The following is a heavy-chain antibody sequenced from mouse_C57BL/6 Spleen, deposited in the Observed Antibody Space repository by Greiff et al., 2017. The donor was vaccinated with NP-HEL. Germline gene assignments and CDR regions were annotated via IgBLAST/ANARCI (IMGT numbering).Heavy chain of an antibody. CDR1: GFTFSSYG. Sequence: EVKLVESGGDLVKPGGSLKLSCAASGFTFSSYGMSWVRQTPDKRLEWVATISSGGSYPYYPASVKGRFTISRDNAKNTLYLQRSCLKSEDTAMYYCARQGDYYGYYFDCWGQGTTHTVS. CDR3: ARQGDYYGYYFDC. CDR2: ISSGGSYP. J-gene: IGHJ2*01. D-gene: IGHD1-2*01. V-gene: IGHV5-6*01.